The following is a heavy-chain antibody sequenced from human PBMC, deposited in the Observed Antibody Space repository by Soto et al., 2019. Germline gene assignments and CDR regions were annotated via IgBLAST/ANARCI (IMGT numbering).Heavy chain of an antibody. CDR2: INAGNGNT. CDR1: GFTFTSSA. CDR3: ARGPGGPDGPGDY. D-gene: IGHD2-15*01. Sequence: EASVKVSCKASGFTFTSSAVQWVRQARGQRLEWIGWINAGNGNTKYSQKFQGRVTITRDTSANTAYMELSSLRSEDTAVYYCARGPGGPDGPGDYWGQGTLVTVSS. J-gene: IGHJ4*02. V-gene: IGHV1-3*01.